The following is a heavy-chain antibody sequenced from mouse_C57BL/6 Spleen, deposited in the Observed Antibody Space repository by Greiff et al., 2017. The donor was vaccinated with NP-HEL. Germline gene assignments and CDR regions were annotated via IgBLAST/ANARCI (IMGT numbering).Heavy chain of an antibody. CDR2: ILPGSGST. Sequence: VQLQESGAELMKPGASVKLSCKATGYTFTGYWIEWVKQRPGHGLEWIGEILPGSGSTNYNEKFKGKATFTADTSSNTAYMQLSSLTTEDSAIYYCARIPNYYGSSPYAMDYWGQGTSVTVSS. V-gene: IGHV1-9*01. CDR3: ARIPNYYGSSPYAMDY. D-gene: IGHD1-1*01. J-gene: IGHJ4*01. CDR1: GYTFTGYW.